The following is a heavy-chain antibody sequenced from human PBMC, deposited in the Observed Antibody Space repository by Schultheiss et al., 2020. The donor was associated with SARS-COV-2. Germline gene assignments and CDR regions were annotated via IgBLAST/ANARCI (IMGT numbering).Heavy chain of an antibody. CDR3: AKTRVKWEHDY. V-gene: IGHV3-23*01. D-gene: IGHD1-26*01. J-gene: IGHJ4*02. CDR2: ISGSGGST. CDR1: GFTFSSYE. Sequence: GESLKISCAASGFTFSSYEMNWVRQAPGKGLEWVSAISGSGGSTYYADSVKGRFTISRDNSKNTLYLQMNSLRAEDTAVYYCAKTRVKWEHDYWGQGTLVTVSS.